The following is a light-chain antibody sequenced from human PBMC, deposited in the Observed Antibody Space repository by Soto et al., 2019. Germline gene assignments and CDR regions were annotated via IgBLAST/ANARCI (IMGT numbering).Light chain of an antibody. CDR3: YPTDSSGNHWGG. V-gene: IGLV3-10*01. CDR1: ALPKKY. CDR2: EDN. J-gene: IGLJ2*01. Sequence: SYELTQPPSVSVSPGHTARITCSGDALPKKYAYWYQQKSGQDPVLVINEDNKRPSGIPERVSGSSSGTMATLTISGAQVEDEADDYCYPTDSSGNHWGGFGGRTQLTVL.